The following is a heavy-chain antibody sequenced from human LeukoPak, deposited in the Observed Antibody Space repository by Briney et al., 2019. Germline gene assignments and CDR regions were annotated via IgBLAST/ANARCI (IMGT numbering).Heavy chain of an antibody. CDR2: ISTYNGNR. D-gene: IGHD3-9*01. CDR3: AIHHYDILTGYFYGPYYFDY. CDR1: GYTFTRYG. Sequence: ASVKVSCKASGYTFTRYGISWVRQAPGQGLEWMGWISTYNGNRNYAQKFQGRVTMTRNTSISTAYMELSSLRSEDTAVYYCAIHHYDILTGYFYGPYYFDYWGQGTLVTVSS. V-gene: IGHV1-18*01. J-gene: IGHJ4*02.